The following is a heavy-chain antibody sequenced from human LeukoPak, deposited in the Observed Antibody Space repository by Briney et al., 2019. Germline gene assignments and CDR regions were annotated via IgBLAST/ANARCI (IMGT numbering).Heavy chain of an antibody. J-gene: IGHJ4*02. CDR1: TYTFTRYG. D-gene: IGHD3-9*01. CDR3: ARRSRPVYNLLTGKRYFDY. CDR2: ISGYNGNT. V-gene: IGHV1-18*01. Sequence: ASVKVSCKASTYTFTRYGISWVRQAPGQGLEWMGWISGYNGNTNYAQKFLGRVSMTADTATSTAYMELRSLTSDDTAVYYCARRSRPVYNLLTGKRYFDYWGQGTLLTVSS.